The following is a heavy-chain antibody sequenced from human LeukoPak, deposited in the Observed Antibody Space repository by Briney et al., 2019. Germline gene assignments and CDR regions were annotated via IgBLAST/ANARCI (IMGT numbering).Heavy chain of an antibody. CDR1: GYTFTGYY. D-gene: IGHD3-22*01. J-gene: IGHJ5*02. CDR2: INPNSGGT. CDR3: ARGESSYYYDSSVYNWFDP. V-gene: IGHV1-2*02. Sequence: ASVKVSCKASGYTFTGYYMHWVRQAPGQGLEWMGWINPNSGGTNYAQKFQGRVTMTRDTSISTAYMELSRLRSDDTAVYYCARGESSYYYDSSVYNWFDPWGQGTLVTVSS.